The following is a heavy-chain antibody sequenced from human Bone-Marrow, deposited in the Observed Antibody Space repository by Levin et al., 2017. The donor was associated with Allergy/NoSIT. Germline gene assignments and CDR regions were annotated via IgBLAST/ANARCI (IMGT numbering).Heavy chain of an antibody. V-gene: IGHV3-30*18. CDR3: AKVSAPGYCSGGSCYRDPDY. D-gene: IGHD2-15*01. CDR1: GFTFSSYG. J-gene: IGHJ4*01. CDR2: ISYDGSNK. Sequence: GESLKISCAASGFTFSSYGMHWVRQAPGKGLEWVAVISYDGSNKYYADSVKGRFTISRDNSKNTLYLQMNSLRAEDTAVYYCAKVSAPGYCSGGSCYRDPDYWGPATLVTVSS.